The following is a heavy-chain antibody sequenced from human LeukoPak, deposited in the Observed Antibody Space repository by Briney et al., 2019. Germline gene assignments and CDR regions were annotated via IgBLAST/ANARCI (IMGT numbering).Heavy chain of an antibody. CDR1: GFTFSSYG. CDR3: ARDVNDILTGYYSRMDV. J-gene: IGHJ6*02. D-gene: IGHD3-9*01. V-gene: IGHV3-33*01. Sequence: GWSLRLSCAASGFTFSSYGMHWVRQAPGKGLEWVAVIWYDGSNKYYADSVKGRFTISRDNSKNTLYLQMNSLRAEDTTVYYCARDVNDILTGYYSRMDVWGQGTTVTVSS. CDR2: IWYDGSNK.